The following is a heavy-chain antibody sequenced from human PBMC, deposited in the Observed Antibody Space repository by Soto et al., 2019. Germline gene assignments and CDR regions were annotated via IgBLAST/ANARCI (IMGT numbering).Heavy chain of an antibody. Sequence: SVKVSCKASGGTFSSYASSWVRQAPGQGLEWMGGIIPIFGTANYAQKFQGRVTIAADESTSTAYMELSSLRSEDTAVYYCARFERITMNSGMDVSGQRTTVAVSS. J-gene: IGHJ6*02. CDR2: IIPIFGTA. CDR3: ARFERITMNSGMDV. V-gene: IGHV1-69*13. CDR1: GGTFSSYA. D-gene: IGHD3-22*01.